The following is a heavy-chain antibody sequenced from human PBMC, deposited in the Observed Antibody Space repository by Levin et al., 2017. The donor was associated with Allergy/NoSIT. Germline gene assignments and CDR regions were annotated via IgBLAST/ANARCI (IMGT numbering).Heavy chain of an antibody. Sequence: NPSETLSLTCAVSGGSISSGGYSWSWIRQPPGKGLEWIGYIYHSGSTYYNPSLKSRVTISVDRSKNQFSLKMSSVTAADTAVYYCARDQGVAATYAFDIWGQGTMVTVSS. CDR1: GGSISSGGYS. V-gene: IGHV4-30-2*01. CDR3: ARDQGVAATYAFDI. CDR2: IYHSGST. J-gene: IGHJ3*02. D-gene: IGHD2-15*01.